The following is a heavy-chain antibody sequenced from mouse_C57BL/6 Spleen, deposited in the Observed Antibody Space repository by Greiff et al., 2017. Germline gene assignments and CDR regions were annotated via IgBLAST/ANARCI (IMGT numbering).Heavy chain of an antibody. J-gene: IGHJ2*01. CDR3: ARHEAYPDY. CDR1: GFTFSSYG. D-gene: IGHD2-10*01. CDR2: ISSGGSYT. V-gene: IGHV5-6*01. Sequence: DVQLVESGGDLVKPGGSLKLSCAASGFTFSSYGMSWVRQTPDKRLEWVATISSGGSYTYYPDSVKGRFTISRDNAKNTLYLQRSSLKAEDTAMYYWARHEAYPDYWGQGTTLTVSS.